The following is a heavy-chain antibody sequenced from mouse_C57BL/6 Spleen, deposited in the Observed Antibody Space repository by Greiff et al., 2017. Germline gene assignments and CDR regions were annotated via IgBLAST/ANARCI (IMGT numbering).Heavy chain of an antibody. CDR1: GYTFTDYN. CDR2: INPNNGGT. J-gene: IGHJ4*01. Sequence: EVQLQQSGPELVKPGASVKMSCKAFGYTFTDYNMHWVKQSHGKSLEWIGYINPNNGGTSYNQKFKGKATLTVNKSSSTAYMELRSLTSEDSAVYYCARSFAVLVYAMDYWGQGTSVTVSS. CDR3: ARSFAVLVYAMDY. V-gene: IGHV1-22*01.